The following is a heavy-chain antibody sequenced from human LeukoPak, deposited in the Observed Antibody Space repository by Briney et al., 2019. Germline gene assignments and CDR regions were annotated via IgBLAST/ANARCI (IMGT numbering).Heavy chain of an antibody. CDR2: IYHSGNT. CDR3: ARAQHSSSWYGYYYNDV. D-gene: IGHD6-13*01. J-gene: IGHJ6*03. V-gene: IGHV4-38-2*02. Sequence: SETLSLTCTVSGDSISSGGYWGWIRQPPGKGLEWIASIYHSGNTYYNPSLKSQVTISVDTSKNQFSLKLTSVTAADTAVYYCARAQHSSSWYGYYYNDVWGKGTTVAVSS. CDR1: GDSISSGGY.